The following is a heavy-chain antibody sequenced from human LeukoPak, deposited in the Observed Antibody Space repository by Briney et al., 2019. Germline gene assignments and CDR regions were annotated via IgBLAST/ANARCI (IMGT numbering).Heavy chain of an antibody. V-gene: IGHV3-9*01. J-gene: IGHJ4*02. Sequence: PGGSLRLSCAASGFTFDDYGMNWVRQAPGKGLEWVSGISWNSGSIGYADSVKGRFTISRDNAKNSLYLQMNSLRAEDTALYYCAKDRQQLVWDHMDYWGQGTLVTVSS. CDR1: GFTFDDYG. D-gene: IGHD6-13*01. CDR2: ISWNSGSI. CDR3: AKDRQQLVWDHMDY.